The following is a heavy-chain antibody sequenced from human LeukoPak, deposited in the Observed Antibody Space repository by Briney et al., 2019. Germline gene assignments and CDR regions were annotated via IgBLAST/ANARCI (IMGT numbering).Heavy chain of an antibody. D-gene: IGHD2-15*01. Sequence: GGSLRLSCAASGFTFSSYEMNWVRQAPGKGLEWVSYISSSGSSIHYADSVKGRFTISRDNAKNSLYLQMNSLRAEDTAVYHCARQTSRYCSGGSCYSGWEFYFDYWGQGTPVTVFS. CDR2: ISSSGSSI. J-gene: IGHJ4*02. V-gene: IGHV3-48*03. CDR3: ARQTSRYCSGGSCYSGWEFYFDY. CDR1: GFTFSSYE.